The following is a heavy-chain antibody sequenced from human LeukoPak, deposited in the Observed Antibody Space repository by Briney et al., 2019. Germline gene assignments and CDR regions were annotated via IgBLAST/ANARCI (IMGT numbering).Heavy chain of an antibody. CDR2: IYYSGST. D-gene: IGHD3-22*01. V-gene: IGHV4-30-4*08. J-gene: IGHJ4*02. Sequence: SETLSLTCTVSGGSISSSSYYWGWIRQPPGKGPEWIGYIYYSGSTYYIPSLKSRVTISVDTSKNQFSLKLSSVTAADTAVYYCARGRAQHFYDSSGYYFDYWGQGTLVTVSS. CDR3: ARGRAQHFYDSSGYYFDY. CDR1: GGSISSSSYY.